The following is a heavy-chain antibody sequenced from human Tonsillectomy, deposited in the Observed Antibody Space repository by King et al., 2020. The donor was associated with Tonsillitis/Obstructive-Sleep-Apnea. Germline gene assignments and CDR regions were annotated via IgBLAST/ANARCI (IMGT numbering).Heavy chain of an antibody. V-gene: IGHV3-11*06. J-gene: IGHJ5*02. D-gene: IGHD2-2*02. Sequence: VQLVESGGGLVKPGGSLRLSCAASGFTFSDYYMSWIRQAPGKGLEWVSYISSSSSYTNYADSVKGRFTISRDNAKNSLYLQMNSLRAGDTAVYYCARNVRGLVVVPAAIVGWFDPWGQGTLVTVSS. CDR1: GFTFSDYY. CDR3: ARNVRGLVVVPAAIVGWFDP. CDR2: ISSSSSYT.